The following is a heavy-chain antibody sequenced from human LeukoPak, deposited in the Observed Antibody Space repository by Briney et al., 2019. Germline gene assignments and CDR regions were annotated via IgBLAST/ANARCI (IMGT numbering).Heavy chain of an antibody. Sequence: SETLSLTCAVYGGSFSGYYWSWIRQPPGKGLEWIGEINHSGSTNYNPSLKSRVTISADTSKNQLSLKLGSVTAADTAVYYCAREQDHYYYMDVWGKGTTVTVSS. CDR1: GGSFSGYY. J-gene: IGHJ6*03. CDR3: AREQDHYYYMDV. V-gene: IGHV4-34*01. CDR2: INHSGST.